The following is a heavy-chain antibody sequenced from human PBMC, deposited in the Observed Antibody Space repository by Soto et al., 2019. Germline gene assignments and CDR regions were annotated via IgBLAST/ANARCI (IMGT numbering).Heavy chain of an antibody. J-gene: IGHJ6*02. V-gene: IGHV3-74*01. CDR2: IKFDGSNT. CDR1: GFTFSNYW. Sequence: GGSLRLSCAASGFTFSNYWMHWVRQAPGKGLVWVSRIKFDGSNTDYADSVKGRFTISRDNAKNTLYLQMNSLRAEDTTLYYCARGVPNYYAMDVWGQGTTVTVSS. CDR3: ARGVPNYYAMDV.